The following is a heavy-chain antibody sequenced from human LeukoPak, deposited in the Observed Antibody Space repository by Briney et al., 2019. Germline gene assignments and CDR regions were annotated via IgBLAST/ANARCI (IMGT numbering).Heavy chain of an antibody. V-gene: IGHV4-34*01. CDR3: ARTTMVRGTYYMDV. Sequence: SETLSLTCAVYGGSFSGYYWSWIRQPPGKGLEWIGEINHSGSTNYNPSLKSRVTISVDTSKDQFSLKLSSVTAADTAVYYCARTTMVRGTYYMDVWGKGTTVTISS. CDR2: INHSGST. J-gene: IGHJ6*03. D-gene: IGHD3-10*01. CDR1: GGSFSGYY.